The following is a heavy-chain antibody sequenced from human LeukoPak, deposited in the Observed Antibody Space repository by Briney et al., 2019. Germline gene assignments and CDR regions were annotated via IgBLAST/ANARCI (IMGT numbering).Heavy chain of an antibody. CDR3: AAEMITFGGVIVEGY. J-gene: IGHJ4*02. V-gene: IGHV1-58*01. CDR1: GFTFTSSA. CDR2: IVVGSGNT. Sequence: SVKVSCKASGFTFTSSAVQWVRQARGQRLEWIGWIVVGSGNTNYAQRFQERVTITRDMSTSTAYMELSSLRSEDTAVYYCAAEMITFGGVIVEGYWGRGTLVTVSS. D-gene: IGHD3-16*02.